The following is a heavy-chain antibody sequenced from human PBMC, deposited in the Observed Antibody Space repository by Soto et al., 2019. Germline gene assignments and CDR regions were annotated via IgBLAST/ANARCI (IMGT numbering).Heavy chain of an antibody. V-gene: IGHV3-30-3*01. CDR2: ISYDGSNK. CDR1: GFTFSSYA. CDR3: ARDVEQLAQVFDY. D-gene: IGHD6-6*01. J-gene: IGHJ4*02. Sequence: QVQLVESGGGVVQPGRSLRLSCAVSGFTFSSYAMHWVRQAPGKGLEWVAVISYDGSNKYYADSVKGRFTISRDNSKNTLYLQMNSLRAEDTAVYYCARDVEQLAQVFDYWGQGTLVTVSS.